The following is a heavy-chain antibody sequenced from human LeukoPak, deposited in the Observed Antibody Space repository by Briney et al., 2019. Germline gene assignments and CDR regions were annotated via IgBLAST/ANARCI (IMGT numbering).Heavy chain of an antibody. V-gene: IGHV3-21*01. CDR1: GFTFSSYS. CDR3: ARGRIAALPSPFDY. Sequence: GGSLRPSCAASGFTFSSYSMNWVRQAPGKGLEWVSSISSSSSYIYYADSVKGRFTISRDNAKNSLYPQMNSLRAEDTAVYYCARGRIAALPSPFDYWGQGTLVTVSS. CDR2: ISSSSSYI. D-gene: IGHD6-6*01. J-gene: IGHJ4*02.